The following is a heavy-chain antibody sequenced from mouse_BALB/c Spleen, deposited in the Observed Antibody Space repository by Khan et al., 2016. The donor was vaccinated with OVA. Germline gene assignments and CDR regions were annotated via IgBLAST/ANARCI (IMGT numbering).Heavy chain of an antibody. J-gene: IGHJ4*01. CDR1: GYSITSDYA. V-gene: IGHV3-2*02. Sequence: EVQLQESGPGLVKPSQSLSLTCTVTGYSITSDYAWNWIRQFPGNKLEWMGYISSTGSTSYNPSLKSRISFTRDTSKNQFFLQLKSVTTEDTATYNCARSLYYSYGYALDCWGRGTSVTVSS. CDR3: ARSLYYSYGYALDC. D-gene: IGHD2-14*01. CDR2: ISSTGST.